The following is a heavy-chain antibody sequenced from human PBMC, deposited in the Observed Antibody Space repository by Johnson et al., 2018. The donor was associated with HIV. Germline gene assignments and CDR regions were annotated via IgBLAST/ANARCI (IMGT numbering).Heavy chain of an antibody. CDR1: GFTFSSFW. J-gene: IGHJ3*02. CDR3: AREALTYYDSSGSYYPVHDAFDI. D-gene: IGHD3-10*01. V-gene: IGHV3-7*05. CDR2: INQDGSEK. Sequence: VQLVESGGGVVQPGRSLRLSCAASGFTFSSFWMNWVRQAPGKGLEWVANINQDGSEKNYVDSVKGRFTISRDNAKNSVYLQMNSLRAEDTALYYCAREALTYYDSSGSYYPVHDAFDIWGLGTLVTVSS.